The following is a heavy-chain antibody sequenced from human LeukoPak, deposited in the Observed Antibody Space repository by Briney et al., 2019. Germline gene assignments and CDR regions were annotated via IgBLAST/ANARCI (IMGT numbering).Heavy chain of an antibody. CDR1: GGSFNGYY. Sequence: SETLSLTCTVSGGSFNGYYWSWIRQSAGKGLEWIGRIYYSGSTNYNPFLKSRVTMSVDTSKNQFSLKLSSVTAADTAVYYCARGDCSSNSCSFEYWGQGTLVTVPS. J-gene: IGHJ4*02. V-gene: IGHV4-4*07. CDR3: ARGDCSSNSCSFEY. D-gene: IGHD2-2*01. CDR2: IYYSGST.